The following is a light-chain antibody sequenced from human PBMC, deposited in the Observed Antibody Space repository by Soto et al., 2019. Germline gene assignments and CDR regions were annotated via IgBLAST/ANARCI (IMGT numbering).Light chain of an antibody. J-gene: IGKJ1*01. CDR2: GAS. CDR1: QSVSSSY. Sequence: EIVMTQSPATLSLSPGDRATLSCRASQSVSSSYLVWHQQKPGQAPRLLLYGASTRATGIPATFSGSGSGTEFTLTISRLEPEDFAVYYCQQYGSSPAWTCGQGTKVDIK. V-gene: IGKV3-20*01. CDR3: QQYGSSPAWT.